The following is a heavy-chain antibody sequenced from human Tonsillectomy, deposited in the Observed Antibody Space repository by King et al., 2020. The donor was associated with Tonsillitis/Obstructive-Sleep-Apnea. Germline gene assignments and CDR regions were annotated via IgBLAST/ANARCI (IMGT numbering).Heavy chain of an antibody. CDR2: ISYDGSNK. CDR3: AIEGGSGRYYFDY. V-gene: IGHV3-30*04. D-gene: IGHD3-10*01. J-gene: IGHJ4*02. CDR1: GFTFSSYA. Sequence: VQLVESGGGVVQPGRSLRLSCAASGFTFSSYAMHWVRQAPGKGLEWVAVISYDGSNKYYADSVKGRFTISRDNSKNTLYVQMNSLRAEDTAVYYCAIEGGSGRYYFDYWGQGTLVTVSS.